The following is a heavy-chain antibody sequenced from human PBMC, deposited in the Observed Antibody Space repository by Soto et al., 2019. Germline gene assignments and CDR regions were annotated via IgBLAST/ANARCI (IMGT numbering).Heavy chain of an antibody. CDR3: AKARCNTSSCCVPYY. CDR1: GFSFSTYT. CDR2: ISGSGGSP. V-gene: IGHV3-23*01. Sequence: EVQLLESGGGLVQPGGSLRLSCAASGFSFSTYTMSWVRRAPGKGLEWVSAISGSGGSPSYADSVQGRFTISRDNPKKTRYLPMNSLRAEDTAVYYCAKARCNTSSCCVPYYWGQGTLVTVAS. J-gene: IGHJ4*02. D-gene: IGHD2-15*01.